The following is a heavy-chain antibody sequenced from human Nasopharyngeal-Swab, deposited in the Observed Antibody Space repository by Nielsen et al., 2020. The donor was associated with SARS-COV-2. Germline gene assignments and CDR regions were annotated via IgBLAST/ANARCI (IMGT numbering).Heavy chain of an antibody. V-gene: IGHV6-1*01. D-gene: IGHD3-3*01. CDR2: TLYRSKWYN. CDR3: ARGRDFSFDS. CDR1: GDSVSSHSAG. Sequence: SQTLSLTFASSGDSVSSHSAGWNWIRQSPSRGLEWLGRTLYRSKWYNDYAESVKSRIAVNPDTSKNQFSLQLNSVTPEDTAVYYCARGRDFSFDSWGQGTLVTASS. J-gene: IGHJ4*02.